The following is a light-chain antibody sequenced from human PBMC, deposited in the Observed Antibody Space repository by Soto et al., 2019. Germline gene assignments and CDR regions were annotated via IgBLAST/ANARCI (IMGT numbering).Light chain of an antibody. Sequence: DIVMTQSPGSLAVSLGERATINCKSSQSVLYSSNNKKFLAWYQQKPGQPPKVLIYWASTRESGVPDRFSGSGSGTDFTLTISRLEPEDFAVYYCQQYGSSLPWTVGQGTKVDIK. V-gene: IGKV4-1*01. J-gene: IGKJ1*01. CDR3: QQYGSSLPWT. CDR2: WAS. CDR1: QSVLYSSNNKKF.